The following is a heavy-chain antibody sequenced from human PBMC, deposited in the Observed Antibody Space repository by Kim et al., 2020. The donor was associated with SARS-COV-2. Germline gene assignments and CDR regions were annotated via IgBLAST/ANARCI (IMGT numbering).Heavy chain of an antibody. Sequence: GGSLRLSCAASGFTFSSYAMSWVRQAPGKGLEWVSAISGSGGSTYYADSVKGRFTISRDNSKNTLYLQMNSLRAEDTAVYYCAKEYCSSTSCLLLPGPLGYWGQRTLVTVSS. V-gene: IGHV3-23*01. CDR2: ISGSGGST. CDR1: GFTFSSYA. D-gene: IGHD2-2*01. CDR3: AKEYCSSTSCLLLPGPLGY. J-gene: IGHJ4*02.